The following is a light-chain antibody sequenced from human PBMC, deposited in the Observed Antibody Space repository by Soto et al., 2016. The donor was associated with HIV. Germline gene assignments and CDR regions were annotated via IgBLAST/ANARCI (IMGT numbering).Light chain of an antibody. CDR1: QGISSS. Sequence: DIQMTQSPSSVSASVGDRVTITCRASQGISSSLAWYQQKPGEAPKLLIYAASNLQSGVPSRFSGSGSGTDFTLTISNLQPEDFATYYCQQANSFPPYTFGQGTKLEIK. V-gene: IGKV1-12*01. CDR2: AAS. CDR3: QQANSFPPYT. J-gene: IGKJ2*01.